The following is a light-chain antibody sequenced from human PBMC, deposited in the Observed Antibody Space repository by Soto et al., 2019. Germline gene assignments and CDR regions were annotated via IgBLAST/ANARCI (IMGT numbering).Light chain of an antibody. CDR1: QGISSY. CDR2: AAS. CDR3: QQYYSYPRT. V-gene: IGKV1-8*01. J-gene: IGKJ1*01. Sequence: AIRMTQSPSSLSASTGDRVTITCRARQGISSYLAWYQQKPGQAPKLLIYAASTLQSGVPSRFSGSGSGTDFTLTISCLQSEDFATYYCQQYYSYPRTFGQGTKVEIK.